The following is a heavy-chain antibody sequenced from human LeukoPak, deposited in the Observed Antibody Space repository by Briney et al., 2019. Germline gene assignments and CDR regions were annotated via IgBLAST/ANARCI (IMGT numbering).Heavy chain of an antibody. Sequence: SETLSLTCTISDDSISSNRYFWAWIRQPPGKGLEWIGSINYNWRTFYNPSLESRLTISIDTAKRQFSLKLTSVTAADTAVYYCVRGPYGSGISNWFDPWGQGTLVIVSS. CDR3: VRGPYGSGISNWFDP. D-gene: IGHD3-10*01. CDR2: INYNWRT. CDR1: DDSISSNRYF. V-gene: IGHV4-39*07. J-gene: IGHJ5*02.